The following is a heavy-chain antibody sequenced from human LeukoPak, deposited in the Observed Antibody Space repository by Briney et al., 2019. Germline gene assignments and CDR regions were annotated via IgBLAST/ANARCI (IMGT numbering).Heavy chain of an antibody. CDR1: GFTFSSYA. CDR2: IVSSSSNI. CDR3: ASDAGYCSSTSCYYYGMDV. Sequence: GGSLRLSCAASGFTFSSYAIYWVRQAPGKGLEWVSSIVSSSSNIYYADSVKGRFTISRDNVKSSLFLQMNSLGAEDTAVYYCASDAGYCSSTSCYYYGMDVWGQGTTVTVSS. V-gene: IGHV3-21*01. J-gene: IGHJ6*02. D-gene: IGHD2-2*01.